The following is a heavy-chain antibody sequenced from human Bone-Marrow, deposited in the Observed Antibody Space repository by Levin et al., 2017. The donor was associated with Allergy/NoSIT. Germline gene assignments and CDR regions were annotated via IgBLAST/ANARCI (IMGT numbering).Heavy chain of an antibody. CDR1: GFTFSDYY. D-gene: IGHD5-24*01. CDR3: ARDFDRDGYNYHLADY. CDR2: ISSSGSTI. Sequence: PGGSLRLSCAASGFTFSDYYMSWIRQAPGKGLEWVSYISSSGSTIYYADSVKGRFTISRDNAKNSLYLQMNSLRAEDTAVYYCARDFDRDGYNYHLADYWGQGTLVTVSS. V-gene: IGHV3-11*01. J-gene: IGHJ4*02.